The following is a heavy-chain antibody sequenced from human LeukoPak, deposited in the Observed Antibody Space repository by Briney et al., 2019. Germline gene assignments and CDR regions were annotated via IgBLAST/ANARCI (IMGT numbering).Heavy chain of an antibody. CDR1: GYTFTSSG. Sequence: ASVKVSCKASGYTFTSSGISWVQQAPGQGLEWMGWISAYNGNTNYAQKLQGRVTMTTDTSTSTAYMELRSLRSDDTAVYYCARDRDDYGSSDAFDIWGQGTMVTVSS. V-gene: IGHV1-18*01. CDR3: ARDRDDYGSSDAFDI. CDR2: ISAYNGNT. J-gene: IGHJ3*02. D-gene: IGHD4-17*01.